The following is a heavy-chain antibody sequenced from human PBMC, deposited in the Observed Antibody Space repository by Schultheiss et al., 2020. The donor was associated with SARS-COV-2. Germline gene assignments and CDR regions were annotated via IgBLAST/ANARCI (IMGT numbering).Heavy chain of an antibody. CDR2: ISAYNGNT. J-gene: IGHJ4*02. CDR3: ARDGPGYGDPGGFDY. Sequence: ASVKVSCKASGYTFTSYGISWVRQAPGQGLEWMGWISAYNGNTNYAQKLQGRVTMTTDTSTSTAYMELRSLRSDDTAVYYCARDGPGYGDPGGFDYWGQGTLVTVSS. V-gene: IGHV1-18*01. D-gene: IGHD4-17*01. CDR1: GYTFTSYG.